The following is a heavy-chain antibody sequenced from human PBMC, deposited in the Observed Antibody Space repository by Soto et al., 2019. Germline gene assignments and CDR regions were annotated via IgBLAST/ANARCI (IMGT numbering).Heavy chain of an antibody. CDR1: GFTLSSYA. CDR2: MSSNGGST. J-gene: IGHJ4*02. V-gene: IGHV3-64D*06. CDR3: VKDRYVDY. Sequence: PGGSLRLSXSVFGFTLSSYAMHWVRQAPGKGLQYVSSMSSNGGSTYYADSVKGRFTISRDNSKNTLYLQMNSLRVEDTAVYYCVKDRYVDYWGQGTLVTVSS.